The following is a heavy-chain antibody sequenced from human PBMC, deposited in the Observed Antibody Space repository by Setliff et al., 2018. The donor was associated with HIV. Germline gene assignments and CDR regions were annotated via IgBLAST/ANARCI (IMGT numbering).Heavy chain of an antibody. CDR2: IKSKADGGTI. CDR1: GLTFSNYA. Sequence: GGSLRLSCAASGLTFSNYATTWVRQAPGKGLEWVGRIKSKADGGTIDYAAPVKDRFIISRDDSKNTLYLQMNSLKTEDTAVYYCTTDLGGSYHGWNYWGQGTLVTVSS. D-gene: IGHD1-26*01. CDR3: TTDLGGSYHGWNY. V-gene: IGHV3-15*01. J-gene: IGHJ4*02.